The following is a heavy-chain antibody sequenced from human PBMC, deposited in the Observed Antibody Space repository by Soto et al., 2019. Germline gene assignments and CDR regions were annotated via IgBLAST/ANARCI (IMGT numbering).Heavy chain of an antibody. CDR1: GYSFTKYG. CDR3: ARTDCSSTSCYNYYYGMDV. Sequence: ASVKVSCKTSGYSFTKYGLHWVRQAPGQRLEWMGWINPGNGDTKYSQKFQGRVTITRDTSATTAYMELSSLRSEDSAVFYCARTDCSSTSCYNYYYGMDVWGQGTTVTVSS. V-gene: IGHV1-3*01. J-gene: IGHJ6*02. CDR2: INPGNGDT. D-gene: IGHD2-2*01.